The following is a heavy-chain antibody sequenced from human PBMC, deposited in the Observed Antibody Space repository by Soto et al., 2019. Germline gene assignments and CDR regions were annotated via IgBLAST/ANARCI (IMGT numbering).Heavy chain of an antibody. CDR1: GGSISSSSFH. J-gene: IGHJ4*02. V-gene: IGHV4-39*01. D-gene: IGHD3-10*01. CDR3: ARTTHYYGSGRGVDY. CDR2: IYYSGST. Sequence: PSEALSLTCTVSGGSISSSSFHWGWIRQPPGKGLEWIGSIYYSGSTYYSPSLKSRVTISVDTSKNQFSLQLNSVTPEDTAVYYCARTTHYYGSGRGVDYWGQGTLVTVSS.